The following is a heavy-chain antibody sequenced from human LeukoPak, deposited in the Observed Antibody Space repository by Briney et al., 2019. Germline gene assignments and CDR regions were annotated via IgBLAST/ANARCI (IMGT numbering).Heavy chain of an antibody. CDR1: GGTFSSYA. D-gene: IGHD3-10*01. CDR3: ARDSDYYGSN. J-gene: IGHJ4*02. V-gene: IGHV1-69*04. Sequence: GASVKVSCKASGGTFSSYAISWVRQAPGQGLEWMGRITPILGIANYAQKFQGRVTITADKSTSTAYMELSSLRSEDTAVYYCARDSDYYGSNWGQGTLVTVSS. CDR2: ITPILGIA.